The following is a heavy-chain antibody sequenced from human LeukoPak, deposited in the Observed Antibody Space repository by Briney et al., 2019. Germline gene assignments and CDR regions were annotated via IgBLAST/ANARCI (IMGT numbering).Heavy chain of an antibody. V-gene: IGHV1-69-2*01. J-gene: IGHJ4*02. Sequence: ASVKVSCKVSGYTFTDYYMHWVQQAPGKGLEWMGIVDPKDGETIYAEKFQGRVTITADTSTDTAYMELSSLRSEDTAVYYCATARRITIFGVVTAFDYWGQGTLVTVSS. CDR3: ATARRITIFGVVTAFDY. D-gene: IGHD3-3*01. CDR1: GYTFTDYY. CDR2: VDPKDGET.